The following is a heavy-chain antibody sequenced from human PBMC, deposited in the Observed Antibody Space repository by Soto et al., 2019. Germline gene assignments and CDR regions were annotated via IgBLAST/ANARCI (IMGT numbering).Heavy chain of an antibody. V-gene: IGHV4-39*01. J-gene: IGHJ4*02. CDR1: GGSISSSSYY. CDR2: IYYSGST. CDR3: AIRGGFDY. Sequence: SETLSLTCTVSGGSISSSSYYWGWIRQPPGKGLEWIGSIYYSGSTYYNPSLKSRVTISVDTSKNQFSLKLSSVTAADTAVYYCAIRGGFDYWGQGTLVTVSS.